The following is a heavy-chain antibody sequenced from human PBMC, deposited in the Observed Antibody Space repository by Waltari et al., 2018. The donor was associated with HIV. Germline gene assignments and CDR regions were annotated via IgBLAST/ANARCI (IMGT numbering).Heavy chain of an antibody. CDR2: ISYDGSNK. CDR1: GFTFSCYG. Sequence: QVQMVESGGGVVQPGRSLRLSCAAYGFTFSCYGMHWVRQAPGKGLEWVAVISYDGSNKFYTDSVKGRFTISRDNSKNTLYLQMNSLRAEDTAVYYCAKTGYGDYGRDDWGQGTLVTVSS. CDR3: AKTGYGDYGRDD. J-gene: IGHJ4*02. D-gene: IGHD4-17*01. V-gene: IGHV3-30*18.